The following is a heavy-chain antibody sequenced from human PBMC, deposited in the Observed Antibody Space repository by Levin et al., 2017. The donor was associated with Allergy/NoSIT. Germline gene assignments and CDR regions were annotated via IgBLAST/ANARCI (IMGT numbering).Heavy chain of an antibody. D-gene: IGHD1-1*01. V-gene: IGHV3-30*18. Sequence: PGGSLRLSCAASGFTFSSYGMHWVRQAPGKGLEWVAVISYDGSNKYYADSVKGRFTISRDNSKNTLYLQMNSLRAEDTAVYYCAKDRTGTVDYWGQGTLVTVSS. CDR1: GFTFSSYG. J-gene: IGHJ4*02. CDR2: ISYDGSNK. CDR3: AKDRTGTVDY.